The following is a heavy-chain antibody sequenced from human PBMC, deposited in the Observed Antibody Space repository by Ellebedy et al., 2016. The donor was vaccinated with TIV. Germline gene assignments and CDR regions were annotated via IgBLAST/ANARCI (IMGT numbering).Heavy chain of an antibody. CDR1: GFTFGNYW. J-gene: IGHJ4*02. V-gene: IGHV3-7*04. D-gene: IGHD6-13*01. Sequence: PGGSLRLSCAGSGFTFGNYWMNWVRQAPGKGLEWVANIKQDGSEKCHADSVKGRFTISRDNSKNALYLQMNSLRADDTAVYYCARGVSMYTSNIWFDFDYWGPGTLVTVSS. CDR2: IKQDGSEK. CDR3: ARGVSMYTSNIWFDFDY.